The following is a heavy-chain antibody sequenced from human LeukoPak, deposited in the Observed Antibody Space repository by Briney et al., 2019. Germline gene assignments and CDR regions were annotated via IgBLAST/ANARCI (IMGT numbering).Heavy chain of an antibody. CDR2: INHSGST. CDR1: GGSFSGYY. D-gene: IGHD3-10*01. J-gene: IGHJ5*02. CDR3: ARGLLLLWFGELSRYNWFDP. V-gene: IGHV4-34*01. Sequence: KTSETLSLTCAVYGGSFSGYYWSWIRQPPGKGLEWIGEINHSGSTNYNPSLKSRVTISVDTSKNQFSLKLSSVTAADTAVYYCARGLLLLWFGELSRYNWFDPWGQGTLVTVSS.